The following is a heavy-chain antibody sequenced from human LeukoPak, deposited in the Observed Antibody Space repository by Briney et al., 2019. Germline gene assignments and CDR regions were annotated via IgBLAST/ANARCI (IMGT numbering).Heavy chain of an antibody. V-gene: IGHV4-30-4*08. CDR3: ARDPDY. CDR2: IYYSGST. J-gene: IGHJ4*02. CDR1: GASISAYY. Sequence: SETLSLTCSVSGASISAYYLSWIRQPPGKGLEWIGYIYYSGSTYYNPSLKSRVTISVDTSKNQFSLKLSSVTAADTAVYYCARDPDYWGQGTLVTVSS.